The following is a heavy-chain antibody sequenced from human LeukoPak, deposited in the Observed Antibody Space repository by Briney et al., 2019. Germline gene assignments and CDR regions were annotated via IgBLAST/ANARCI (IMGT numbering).Heavy chain of an antibody. D-gene: IGHD2-2*01. V-gene: IGHV3-21*01. J-gene: IGHJ6*02. Sequence: GGSLRLSCAASGFTFSSYSMNWVRQAPGKGLECVSSISSSSSYIYYADSVKGRFTISRDNAKNSLYLQMNSLRAEDTAVYYCAREADIVVVPAAIFNYYYYYGMDVWGQGTTVTVSS. CDR3: AREADIVVVPAAIFNYYYYYGMDV. CDR2: ISSSSSYI. CDR1: GFTFSSYS.